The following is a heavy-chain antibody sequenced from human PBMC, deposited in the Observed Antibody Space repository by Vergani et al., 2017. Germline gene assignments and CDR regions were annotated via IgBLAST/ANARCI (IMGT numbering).Heavy chain of an antibody. Sequence: EVQLVESGGTVIQPGGSLRLSCIGSGFTFNNYGLFWVRQVPGKGLEWVSFISWNGDTTYYTYSVKGRFTISRDNSRNSLYLQMTSLRPADSALYYCAKDVQLLGNAFDIWGQGTMVTVSS. D-gene: IGHD1-7*01. CDR3: AKDVQLLGNAFDI. CDR2: ISWNGDTT. CDR1: GFTFNNYG. J-gene: IGHJ3*02. V-gene: IGHV3-43D*03.